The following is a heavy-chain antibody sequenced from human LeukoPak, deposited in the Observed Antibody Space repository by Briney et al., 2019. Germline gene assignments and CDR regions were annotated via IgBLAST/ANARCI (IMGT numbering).Heavy chain of an antibody. CDR3: AREEWELIDY. D-gene: IGHD1-26*01. V-gene: IGHV3-30-3*01. CDR2: ISYDGGNK. CDR1: GFTFSSYA. Sequence: GGSLRLSYAASGFTFSSYAMHWVRQAPGKELEWVTVISYDGGNKYYADSVKGRFSISRDNSKKTLYLQMNSMRAEDTAVYYCAREEWELIDYWGQRTLVTVSS. J-gene: IGHJ4*02.